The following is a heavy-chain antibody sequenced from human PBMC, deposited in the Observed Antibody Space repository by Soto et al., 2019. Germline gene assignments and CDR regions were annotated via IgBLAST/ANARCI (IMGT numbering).Heavy chain of an antibody. CDR3: ARDKGAYCGGDCYSTWFDP. Sequence: QVQLVQSGAEVKKPGASVKVSCKASGYTFTSYGISWVRQAPGQGLEWMGWISAYNGNTNYAQKLQGRVTMTTDTSTSTAYMELRSLRADDTAVYYCARDKGAYCGGDCYSTWFDPWGQGTLVTVSP. D-gene: IGHD2-21*02. CDR2: ISAYNGNT. CDR1: GYTFTSYG. V-gene: IGHV1-18*01. J-gene: IGHJ5*02.